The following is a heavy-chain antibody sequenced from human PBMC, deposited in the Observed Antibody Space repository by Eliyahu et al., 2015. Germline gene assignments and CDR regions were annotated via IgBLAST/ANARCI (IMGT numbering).Heavy chain of an antibody. CDR1: GFTVSSNY. V-gene: IGHV3-66*01. J-gene: IGHJ5*02. CDR3: ARVSLGDCSGGSCGWFDP. CDR2: IYSGGST. Sequence: AASGFTVSSNYMSWVRQAPGKGLEWVSVIYSGGSTYYADSVKGRFTISRDNSKNTLYLQMNSLRAEDTAVYYCARVSLGDCSGGSCGWFDPWGQGTLVTVSS. D-gene: IGHD2-15*01.